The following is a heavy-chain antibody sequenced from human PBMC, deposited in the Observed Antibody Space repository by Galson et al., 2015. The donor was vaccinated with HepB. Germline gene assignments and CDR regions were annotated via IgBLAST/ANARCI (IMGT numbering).Heavy chain of an antibody. Sequence: SLRLSCAASGFTFSSYAMSWVRQAPGKGLEWVSAISGSGGSTYYADSVKGRFTISRDNSKDTLYLQMNSLRAEDTAVYYCAKDPDDYGDSINGMDVWGQGTTVTVSS. J-gene: IGHJ6*02. CDR3: AKDPDDYGDSINGMDV. CDR2: ISGSGGST. CDR1: GFTFSSYA. V-gene: IGHV3-23*01. D-gene: IGHD4-17*01.